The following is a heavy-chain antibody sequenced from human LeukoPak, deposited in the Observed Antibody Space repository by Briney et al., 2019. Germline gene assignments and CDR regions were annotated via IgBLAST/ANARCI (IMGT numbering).Heavy chain of an antibody. CDR1: GGSFSGYY. CDR3: ARVSLNWSSGWYGGVDY. J-gene: IGHJ4*02. Sequence: PSETLSLTCAVYGGSFSGYYWSWIRQPPGKGLEWIGGINHSGSTNYNPSLKSRVTISVDTSKNQFSLKLSSVTAADTAVYYCARVSLNWSSGWYGGVDYWGQGTLVTVSS. CDR2: INHSGST. D-gene: IGHD6-19*01. V-gene: IGHV4-34*01.